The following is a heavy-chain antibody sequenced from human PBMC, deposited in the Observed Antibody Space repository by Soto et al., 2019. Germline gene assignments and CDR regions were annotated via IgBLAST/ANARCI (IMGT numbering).Heavy chain of an antibody. CDR3: ARGALTTYFDY. J-gene: IGHJ4*02. CDR2: LYNSGST. Sequence: QVQLHESGPGLVKPSETLSLTCTVSGGSISSYYWSWIRQPPGKGLEWIGYLYNSGSTNYNPSLNSRVTMSVDTSKNQFSLKLSSVTAADTAIYYCARGALTTYFDYWGQGTLVTVSS. CDR1: GGSISSYY. V-gene: IGHV4-59*01.